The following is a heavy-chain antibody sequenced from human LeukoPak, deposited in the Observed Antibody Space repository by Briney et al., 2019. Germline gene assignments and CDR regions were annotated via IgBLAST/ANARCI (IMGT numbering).Heavy chain of an antibody. CDR3: AILEDIVVVPAGDYFDY. V-gene: IGHV3-30*03. CDR1: GFTFSSYS. J-gene: IGHJ4*02. D-gene: IGHD2-2*01. Sequence: GGSLRLSCAASGFTFSSYSMNWVRQAPGKGLEWVAVISYDGSNKYYADSVKGRFTISRDNSKNTLYLQMNSLRAEDTAVYYCAILEDIVVVPAGDYFDYWGQGTLVTVSS. CDR2: ISYDGSNK.